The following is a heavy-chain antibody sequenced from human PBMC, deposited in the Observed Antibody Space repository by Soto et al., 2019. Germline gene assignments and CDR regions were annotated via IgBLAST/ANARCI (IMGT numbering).Heavy chain of an antibody. CDR3: ARVYNWNYSL. CDR2: IYYSGST. CDR1: GGSISSGGYY. V-gene: IGHV4-31*03. Sequence: PSETLSLTCTVSGGSISSGGYYWSWIRQHPGKGLELIGYIYYSGSTYYNPSLNSRVTISVDTSKNQFSLKLSSLIAADTAVYYCARVYNWNYSLWGQGTLVTVSS. D-gene: IGHD1-1*01. J-gene: IGHJ4*02.